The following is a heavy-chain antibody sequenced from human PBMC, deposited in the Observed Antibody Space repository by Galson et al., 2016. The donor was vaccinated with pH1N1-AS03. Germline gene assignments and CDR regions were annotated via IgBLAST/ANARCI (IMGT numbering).Heavy chain of an antibody. CDR2: ISSSSSYT. D-gene: IGHD6-19*01. Sequence: RLSCAASGFTFSDYYMSWIRQAPGKGLEWVSYISSSSSYTNYADSVKGRFTISRDNAKNSLYLQMNSLRAEDTAAYYCARRDSGWNWYFDLWGRGTLVTVSS. CDR3: ARRDSGWNWYFDL. J-gene: IGHJ2*01. V-gene: IGHV3-11*06. CDR1: GFTFSDYY.